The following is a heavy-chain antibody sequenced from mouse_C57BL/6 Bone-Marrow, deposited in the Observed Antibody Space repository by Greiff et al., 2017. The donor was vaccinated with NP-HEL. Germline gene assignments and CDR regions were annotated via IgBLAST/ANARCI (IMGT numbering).Heavy chain of an antibody. CDR2: LYPGSGST. D-gene: IGHD2-3*01. CDR1: GYTFTSYW. Sequence: QVQLQQPGAELVQPGASVKMSCKASGYTFTSYWITWVQQRPGQGLEWIGDLYPGSGSTNYNEKFKSKATLTVDTSSSTAYMQLSSLTSEDSAVYYCASLIYDGYLFAYWGQGTLVTVSA. CDR3: ASLIYDGYLFAY. J-gene: IGHJ3*01. V-gene: IGHV1-55*01.